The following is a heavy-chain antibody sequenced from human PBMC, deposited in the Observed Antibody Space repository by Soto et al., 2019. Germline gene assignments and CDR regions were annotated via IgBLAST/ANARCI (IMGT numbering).Heavy chain of an antibody. J-gene: IGHJ4*02. CDR1: GFTFSSYG. CDR3: ARDTLDDYGDYAGLDFDY. CDR2: LWYDGCIK. V-gene: IGHV3-33*01. Sequence: PGGSLRLSCAASGFTFSSYGMHWVRQAPGKGLEWVAVLWYDGCIKYYADSVKGRFTISRDNSKNTLYLQMNSLRAEDTAVYYCARDTLDDYGDYAGLDFDYWGQGTLVTVSS. D-gene: IGHD4-17*01.